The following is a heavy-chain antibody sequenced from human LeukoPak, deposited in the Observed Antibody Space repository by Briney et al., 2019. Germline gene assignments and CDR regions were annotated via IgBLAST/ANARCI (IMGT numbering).Heavy chain of an antibody. CDR2: ISGSGGST. CDR1: GFTFSNFA. J-gene: IGHJ6*02. CDR3: AKGKDIVVVPAALRVYYYYYGMDV. Sequence: PGGSLRLSCAASGFTFSNFAMSWVRQAPGKGLEWVSAISGSGGSTYYADSVKGRFTISRDNSKNTLYLQMNSLRAEDTAVYYCAKGKDIVVVPAALRVYYYYYGMDVWGQGTTVTVSS. D-gene: IGHD2-2*01. V-gene: IGHV3-23*01.